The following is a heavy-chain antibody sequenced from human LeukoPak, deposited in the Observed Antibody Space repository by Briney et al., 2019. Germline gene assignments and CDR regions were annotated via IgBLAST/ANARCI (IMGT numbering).Heavy chain of an antibody. CDR1: GYTFTDYY. J-gene: IGHJ6*03. CDR2: INPNSGGT. CDR3: ARVKDRISMVRGVLSPQNYYYYYMDV. Sequence: ASVKVSCKASGYTFTDYYMHWVRQAPGQGLEWMGWINPNSGGTNYAQKFQGRVTMTRDTSISTAYMELSRLRSDDTAVYYCARVKDRISMVRGVLSPQNYYYYYMDVWGKGTTVTISS. D-gene: IGHD3-10*01. V-gene: IGHV1-2*02.